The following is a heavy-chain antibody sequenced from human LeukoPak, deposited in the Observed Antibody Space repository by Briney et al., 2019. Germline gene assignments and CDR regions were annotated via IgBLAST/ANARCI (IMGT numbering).Heavy chain of an antibody. CDR1: GFTFSSYA. J-gene: IGHJ4*02. Sequence: GGSLRLSCAASGFTFSSYAMSWVRQAPGKGLEWVSAISGSGGSTYYADSVKGRFTISRDNSKNTLYLQMNSLRAEDTAVYYCAKMEVGDSTITSFDYWGQGTLVTVSS. D-gene: IGHD4-17*01. CDR2: ISGSGGST. CDR3: AKMEVGDSTITSFDY. V-gene: IGHV3-23*01.